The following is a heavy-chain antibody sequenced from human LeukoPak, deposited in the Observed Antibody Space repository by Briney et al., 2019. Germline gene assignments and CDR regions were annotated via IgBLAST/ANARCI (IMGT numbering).Heavy chain of an antibody. CDR2: ISTYSGNT. CDR3: ARDCDRSGYYCY. V-gene: IGHV1-18*01. D-gene: IGHD3-22*01. CDR1: GYTFTNYG. J-gene: IGHJ4*02. Sequence: GASVKVSCKASGYTFTNYGICWVRQAPGQGLEWMGWISTYSGNTNYAQKLQGRVTVTTDTSTSTAYMELRSLRSDDTAVYYCARDCDRSGYYCYWGQGTLVTVSS.